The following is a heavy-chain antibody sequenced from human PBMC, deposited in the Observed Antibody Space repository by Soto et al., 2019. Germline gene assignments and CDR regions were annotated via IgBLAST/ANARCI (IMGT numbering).Heavy chain of an antibody. CDR2: VNCNSGNR. D-gene: IGHD3-3*01. CDR1: GYTFTNHD. CDR3: ARGRALFTMTIQGPDI. V-gene: IGHV1-8*01. J-gene: IGHJ6*02. Sequence: QVHLVQSGAAVKVPGASVTVSCEASGYTFTNHDLIWVRQAPGQGLEYMGWVNCNSGNRDDAPGFQGRVSITKNSSVNTACLDLHSLRLEDRAVYYCARGRALFTMTIQGPDIWGQGTPITVS.